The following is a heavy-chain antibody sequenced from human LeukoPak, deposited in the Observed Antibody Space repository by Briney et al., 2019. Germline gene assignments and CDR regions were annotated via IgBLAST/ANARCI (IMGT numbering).Heavy chain of an antibody. CDR3: ARVVRAAAGRGARDY. V-gene: IGHV3-7*01. D-gene: IGHD6-13*01. CDR1: GFTFSSYW. CDR2: IKQDGSEK. J-gene: IGHJ4*02. Sequence: GGSLRLSCAASGFTFSSYWMSWVRQAPGKGLEWVANIKQDGSEKYYVDSVKGRFTISRDNAKNSLYLQMNSLRAEDTAVYYCARVVRAAAGRGARDYWGQGTLVTVSS.